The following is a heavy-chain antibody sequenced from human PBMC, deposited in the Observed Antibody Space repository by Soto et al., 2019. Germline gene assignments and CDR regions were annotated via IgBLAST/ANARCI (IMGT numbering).Heavy chain of an antibody. V-gene: IGHV4-39*01. J-gene: IGHJ4*02. Sequence: QLQLQESGPGLVKPSETLSLTCTVSGGSISSTTSYWGWIRQPPGKGLEWIGNIYYSGSTYYSPSLKGRVYISVDTSKNQFFLTLTSVTAADTAVYYCARVGSSWYGDYFDYWGQGTLATVSS. D-gene: IGHD6-13*01. CDR1: GGSISSTTSY. CDR3: ARVGSSWYGDYFDY. CDR2: IYYSGST.